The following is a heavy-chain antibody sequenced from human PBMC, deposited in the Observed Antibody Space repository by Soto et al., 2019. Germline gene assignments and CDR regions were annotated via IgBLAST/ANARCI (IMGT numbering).Heavy chain of an antibody. Sequence: ASVKVSCKASGYTFTSYGISWVRQAPGQGLEWMGWISAYNGNTNYAQKLQGRVTMTTDTSTSTAYMELRSLRSDDTAVYYCASGYCSSTSCYVSDYWGQGTLVTVPS. CDR3: ASGYCSSTSCYVSDY. D-gene: IGHD2-2*01. J-gene: IGHJ4*02. CDR1: GYTFTSYG. CDR2: ISAYNGNT. V-gene: IGHV1-18*01.